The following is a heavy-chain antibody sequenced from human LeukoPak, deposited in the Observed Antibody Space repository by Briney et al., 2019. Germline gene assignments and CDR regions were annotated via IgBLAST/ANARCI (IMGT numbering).Heavy chain of an antibody. J-gene: IGHJ6*02. Sequence: GASLRHSCAASGFTFSSYWTGWVRQAPGKGLEWVANIKQDGSEKYYVDSVKGRFTISRDNAKNSLHLQMNSLRAEDTAVYYCARSSARPIGIYYYGMDVWGQGTTVTVSS. CDR3: ARSSARPIGIYYYGMDV. CDR1: GFTFSSYW. V-gene: IGHV3-7*01. CDR2: IKQDGSEK. D-gene: IGHD2-15*01.